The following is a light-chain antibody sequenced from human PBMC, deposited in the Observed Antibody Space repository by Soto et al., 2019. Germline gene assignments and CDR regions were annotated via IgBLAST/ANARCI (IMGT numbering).Light chain of an antibody. V-gene: IGLV1-40*01. CDR1: SSNIGAGYD. CDR3: QSYDSSLSAYV. Sequence: QSVLAQPPSVSGAPGQKVTISCTGSSSNIGAGYDLHWYQQLPGTAPKLRLYGNSNRPSGVPDRFSGSKSGTSASLAITGLQAEDEADYYCQSYDSSLSAYVFGTGTKVTVL. J-gene: IGLJ1*01. CDR2: GNS.